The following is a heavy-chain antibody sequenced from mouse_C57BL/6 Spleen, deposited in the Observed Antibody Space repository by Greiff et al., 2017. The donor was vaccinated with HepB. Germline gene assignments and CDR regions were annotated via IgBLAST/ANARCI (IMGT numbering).Heavy chain of an antibody. D-gene: IGHD2-1*01. CDR1: GYAFTNYL. J-gene: IGHJ2*01. CDR2: INPGSGGT. V-gene: IGHV1-54*01. Sequence: QVQLKQSGAELVRPGTSVKVSCKASGYAFTNYLIEWVKQRPGQGLEWIGVINPGSGGTNYNEKFKGKATLTADKSSSTAYMQLSSLTSEDSAVYFCARRYYGNYFDYWGQGTTLTVSS. CDR3: ARRYYGNYFDY.